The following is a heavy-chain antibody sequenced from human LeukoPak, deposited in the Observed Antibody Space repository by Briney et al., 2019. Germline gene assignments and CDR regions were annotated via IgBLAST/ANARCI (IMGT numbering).Heavy chain of an antibody. Sequence: ASVKVSCKASGGTFSNYAISWVRQAPGQGLEWLGGIIPMFGAAKYAQKFQGRVKITTDESTTTAYMELISLRFEDTAVYYCLRRQALRGRHRAFDPWGQGTLVTVTS. J-gene: IGHJ5*02. CDR1: GGTFSNYA. CDR3: LRRQALRGRHRAFDP. CDR2: IIPMFGAA. D-gene: IGHD6-25*01. V-gene: IGHV1-69*05.